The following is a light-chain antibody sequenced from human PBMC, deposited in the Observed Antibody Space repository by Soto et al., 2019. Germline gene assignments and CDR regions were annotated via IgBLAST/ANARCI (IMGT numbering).Light chain of an antibody. CDR2: GAS. CDR1: QSVSSSY. V-gene: IGKV3-20*01. J-gene: IGKJ4*01. Sequence: EIVLTQSPGTLSLSPGERATLSCRASQSVSSSYLAWYQQKPGQAPRLLIYGASSRATGIPDRFSGSVSETDLTLPISRLEPEDFAVYYCQQYGSSPLTFGGGTKVDIK. CDR3: QQYGSSPLT.